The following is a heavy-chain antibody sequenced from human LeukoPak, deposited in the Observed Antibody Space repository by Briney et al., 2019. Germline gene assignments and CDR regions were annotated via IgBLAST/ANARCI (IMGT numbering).Heavy chain of an antibody. V-gene: IGHV3-13*01. J-gene: IGHJ4*02. CDR1: GFTFIDYD. CDR2: IGIRGDT. D-gene: IGHD6-19*01. Sequence: GGSLRLSCAASGFTFIDYDMHWVRQVIGKGLEWVSAIGIRGDTHYSGSVKGRFTISRENAESSLYLQVNSLRAEDTAVYYCARGGIQVSGIDEFDYWGQGTLVTVSS. CDR3: ARGGIQVSGIDEFDY.